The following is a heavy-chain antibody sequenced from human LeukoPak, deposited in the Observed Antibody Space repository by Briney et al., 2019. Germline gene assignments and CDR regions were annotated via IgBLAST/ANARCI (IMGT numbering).Heavy chain of an antibody. Sequence: ASVKVSCKASGYTFTGYYMHWVRQAPGQGLEWMGWINPNSGGTNYAQKFQGRVTMTRDTSISTTYLELTRLRSGDTAVYYCARDGHTSGYYYMDVWGKGTTVIVSS. CDR2: INPNSGGT. J-gene: IGHJ6*03. V-gene: IGHV1-2*02. D-gene: IGHD3-10*01. CDR1: GYTFTGYY. CDR3: ARDGHTSGYYYMDV.